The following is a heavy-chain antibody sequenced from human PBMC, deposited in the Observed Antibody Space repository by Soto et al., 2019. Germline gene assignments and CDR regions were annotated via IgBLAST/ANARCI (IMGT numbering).Heavy chain of an antibody. Sequence: LVESGGGVAQPGRSLRLSCATSGFSFSPSGMHWVRQAPGKGLEGVAIIWNDGSTTYYADSVKGRFTISRDNSKNTLYLQMNSLRVEDTAVYYCARDGSHYDVDYWGQGTLVTVSS. J-gene: IGHJ4*02. V-gene: IGHV3-33*01. D-gene: IGHD4-4*01. CDR3: ARDGSHYDVDY. CDR1: GFSFSPSG. CDR2: IWNDGSTT.